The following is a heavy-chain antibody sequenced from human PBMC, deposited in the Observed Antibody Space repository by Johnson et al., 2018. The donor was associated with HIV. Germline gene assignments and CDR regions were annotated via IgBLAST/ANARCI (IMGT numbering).Heavy chain of an antibody. D-gene: IGHD6-13*01. Sequence: QVQLVESGGGLVKPGGSLRLSCAASGFTFSDYYMSWIRQAPGKGLEWVSYISWNSGSIGYADSVRGRFTISRDNAKNSLYLQMNSLRAEDTALYYCAKDIGGSAAAQGAFDIWGQGTMVTVSS. CDR3: AKDIGGSAAAQGAFDI. CDR2: ISWNSGSI. CDR1: GFTFSDYY. V-gene: IGHV3-11*01. J-gene: IGHJ3*02.